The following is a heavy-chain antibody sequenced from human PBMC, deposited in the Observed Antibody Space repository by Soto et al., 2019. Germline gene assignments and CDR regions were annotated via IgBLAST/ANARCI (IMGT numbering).Heavy chain of an antibody. Sequence: GGSLRLSCAASGFTFSSYSMNWVRQAPGKGLEWVSSISSSSSYIYYADSVKGRFTISRDNAKNSLYLQMSSLRAEDTAVYYCARGSRHGLNFDYWGQGTLVTVSS. CDR2: ISSSSSYI. CDR1: GFTFSSYS. V-gene: IGHV3-21*01. CDR3: ARGSRHGLNFDY. J-gene: IGHJ4*02.